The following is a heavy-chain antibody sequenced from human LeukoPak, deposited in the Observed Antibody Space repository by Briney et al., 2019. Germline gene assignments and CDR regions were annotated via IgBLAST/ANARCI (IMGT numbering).Heavy chain of an antibody. J-gene: IGHJ4*02. D-gene: IGHD3-3*02. CDR2: IKQDGNDK. Sequence: PGGSLRLSCAASGFTFSTYWMSWVRQAPGKGLEWVANIKQDGNDKYYVDSVKGRFTISRDNAKNSLYLQMNSLRAEDTAVYYCAKEDGSLLAFDYWGQGTLVTVSS. V-gene: IGHV3-7*01. CDR1: GFTFSTYW. CDR3: AKEDGSLLAFDY.